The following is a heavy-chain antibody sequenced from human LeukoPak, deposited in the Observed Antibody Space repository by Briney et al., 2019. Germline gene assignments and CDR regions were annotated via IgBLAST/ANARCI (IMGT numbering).Heavy chain of an antibody. V-gene: IGHV1-8*02. J-gene: IGHJ6*03. CDR2: MNPNSGNT. CDR1: GYTFTGYY. Sequence: GASVKVSCKASGYTFTGYYMHWVRQAPGQGLEWMGWMNPNSGNTGYAQKFQGRVTMTRNTSISTAYMELSSLRSEDTAVYYCARLFGHYYYYMDVWGKGTTVTISS. D-gene: IGHD3-16*01. CDR3: ARLFGHYYYYMDV.